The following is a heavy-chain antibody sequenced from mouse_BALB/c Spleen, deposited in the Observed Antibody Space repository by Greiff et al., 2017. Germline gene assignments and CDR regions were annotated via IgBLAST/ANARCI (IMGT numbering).Heavy chain of an antibody. CDR2: INPSSGYT. CDR3: ARRDYDYDGWFAY. CDR1: GYTFTSYT. D-gene: IGHD2-4*01. Sequence: QVQLKESGAELARPGASVKMSCKASGYTFTSYTMHWVKQRPGQGLEWIGYINPSSGYTNYNKKFKDKATLTADKSSSTAYMQLSSLTSEDTAVYDCARRDYDYDGWFAYWGQGTLVTVSA. J-gene: IGHJ3*01. V-gene: IGHV1-4*01.